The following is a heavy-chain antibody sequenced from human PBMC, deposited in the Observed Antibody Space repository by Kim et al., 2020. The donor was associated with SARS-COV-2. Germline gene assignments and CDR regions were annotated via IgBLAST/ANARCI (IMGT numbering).Heavy chain of an antibody. J-gene: IGHJ4*02. CDR1: GAPITNDY. CDR3: ARDHDSSAWSPVDF. D-gene: IGHD6-13*01. Sequence: SETLSLTCSVSGAPITNDYWSWIRQPARKGLEWIGRVSPRGVADYNPSFKGRVSVSLDSSANKISLRLASVTAADTAMYYCARDHDSSAWSPVDFWGQGT. CDR2: VSPRGVA. V-gene: IGHV4-4*07.